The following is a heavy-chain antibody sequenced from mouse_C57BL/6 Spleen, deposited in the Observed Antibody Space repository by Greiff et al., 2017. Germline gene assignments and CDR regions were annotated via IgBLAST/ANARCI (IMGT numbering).Heavy chain of an antibody. CDR3: ARAYGSSPHWYFDV. Sequence: QVQLQQPGAELVMPGASVKLSCKASGYTFTSYWMHWVKQRPGQGLAWIGEIDPSDSYTNYNQKFKGKSTLTVDKSSSTAYMQLISLTSEDSAVYYCARAYGSSPHWYFDVWGTGTTVTVSS. CDR2: IDPSDSYT. CDR1: GYTFTSYW. D-gene: IGHD1-1*01. J-gene: IGHJ1*03. V-gene: IGHV1-69*01.